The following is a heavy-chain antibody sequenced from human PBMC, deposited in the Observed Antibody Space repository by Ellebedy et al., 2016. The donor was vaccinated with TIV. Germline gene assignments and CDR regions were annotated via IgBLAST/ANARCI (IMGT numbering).Heavy chain of an antibody. Sequence: MPGGSLRLSCTVSGGSISNYYWSWIRQPPGKGLEWSGYIYYSGITNYNPSLKSRVTISLDTSKNQFSLKLSSVTAADTAVYYCARQWGMVRGVITYSFDYWGQGTLVTVSS. CDR1: GGSISNYY. J-gene: IGHJ4*02. D-gene: IGHD3-10*01. CDR2: IYYSGIT. CDR3: ARQWGMVRGVITYSFDY. V-gene: IGHV4-59*08.